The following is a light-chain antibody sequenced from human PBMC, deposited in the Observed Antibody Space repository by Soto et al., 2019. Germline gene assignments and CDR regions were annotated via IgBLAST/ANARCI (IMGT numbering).Light chain of an antibody. CDR2: EVT. CDR3: SSYGGSNNFV. J-gene: IGLJ3*02. CDR1: SSDVGRYEY. Sequence: QSVLTQPPSASGSPGQSVTISCTGTSSDVGRYEYVSWYQHHPGKAPKLMIFEVTKRPSGVPDRFSGSKSGNTASLTVSGLQAEDEADYYCSSYGGSNNFVFGGGTKLTVL. V-gene: IGLV2-8*01.